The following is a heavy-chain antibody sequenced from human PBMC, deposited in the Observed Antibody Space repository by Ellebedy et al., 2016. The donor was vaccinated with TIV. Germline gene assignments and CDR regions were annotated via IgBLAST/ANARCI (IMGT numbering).Heavy chain of an antibody. CDR3: AKVWRASNGYPDGVFDD. CDR1: GGSISSGGYY. V-gene: IGHV4-31*01. Sequence: LRLSCTVSGGSISSGGYYWSWIRQHPGMGLEWIGYIYYSGSTYYNPSLKSLVTISVDTSKNQFSLKLNSVTAADTAVYYCAKVWRASNGYPDGVFDDWGQGTVVTVSS. D-gene: IGHD6-25*01. J-gene: IGHJ4*02. CDR2: IYYSGST.